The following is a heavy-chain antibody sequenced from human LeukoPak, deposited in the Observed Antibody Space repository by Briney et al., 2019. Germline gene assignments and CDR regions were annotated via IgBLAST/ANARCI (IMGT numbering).Heavy chain of an antibody. CDR1: GFTFSSYD. D-gene: IGHD2-15*01. V-gene: IGHV3-13*04. CDR3: ARGSYCSGGSCYSQGAFDI. J-gene: IGHJ3*02. Sequence: GGSLRLSCAASGFTFSSYDMHWVRQATGKGLEWVSAIGTAGDTYYPGSVKGRFTISRENAKNSLYLQMDSLRAGDTAVYYCARGSYCSGGSCYSQGAFDIWGQGTMVTVSS. CDR2: IGTAGDT.